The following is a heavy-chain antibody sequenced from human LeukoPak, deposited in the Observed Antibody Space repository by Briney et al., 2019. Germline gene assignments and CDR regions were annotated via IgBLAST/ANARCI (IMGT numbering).Heavy chain of an antibody. Sequence: GRSLRLSCAASGFTFDDYAMHWVRQAPGKGLEWVSGISWNSGSIGYADSVKGRFTISRDNAKNSLYLQMNSLRAEDMALYYCARESTGFDYWGQGTPVTVSS. CDR2: ISWNSGSI. CDR3: ARESTGFDY. J-gene: IGHJ4*02. V-gene: IGHV3-9*03. CDR1: GFTFDDYA. D-gene: IGHD3-10*01.